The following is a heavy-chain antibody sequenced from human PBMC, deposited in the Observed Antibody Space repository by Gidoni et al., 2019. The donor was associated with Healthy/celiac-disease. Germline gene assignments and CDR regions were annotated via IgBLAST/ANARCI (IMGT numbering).Heavy chain of an antibody. J-gene: IGHJ3*02. Sequence: EVQLLESGGGLVQPGGSLRMPLAASGFPFSRYAMRWVRQAPGKVLAWVSAISGSGGSTYYADSVKGRFTISRDNSKNTLYLQMNSLRAEDTAVYYWAKELTGRITMIVVVKYPDAFDIWGQGTMVTVSS. CDR3: AKELTGRITMIVVVKYPDAFDI. D-gene: IGHD3-22*01. CDR2: ISGSGGST. V-gene: IGHV3-23*01. CDR1: GFPFSRYA.